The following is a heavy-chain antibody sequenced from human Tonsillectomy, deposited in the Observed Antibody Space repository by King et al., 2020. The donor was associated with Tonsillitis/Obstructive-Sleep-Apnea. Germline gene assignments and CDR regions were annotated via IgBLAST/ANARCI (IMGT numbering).Heavy chain of an antibody. J-gene: IGHJ3*02. V-gene: IGHV3-7*03. Sequence: VQLVESGGDLVQPGGSLRLSCAASGFTFSTYWMMWVRQAPGRGLEWVANIKQDGSTKNYVDSVTGRFTISRDNAKRSLYLQMDSLRAEDTAVYYCARDANPRVGSVSFDALDIWGQGAMVTVSS. D-gene: IGHD5/OR15-5a*01. CDR2: IKQDGSTK. CDR1: GFTFSTYW. CDR3: ARDANPRVGSVSFDALDI.